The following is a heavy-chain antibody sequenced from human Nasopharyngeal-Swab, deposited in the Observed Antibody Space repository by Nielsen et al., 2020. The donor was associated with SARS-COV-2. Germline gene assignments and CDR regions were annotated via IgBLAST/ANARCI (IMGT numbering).Heavy chain of an antibody. V-gene: IGHV3-11*01. J-gene: IGHJ5*02. CDR3: ARTYYYDSSGYYYVWFDP. Sequence: GESLTISCAASGFTFSDYYMSWIRQAPGKGLEWVSYISSSGSTIYYADSVKGRFTISRDNAKNSLYLQTNSLRAEDTAVYYCARTYYYDSSGYYYVWFDPWGQGTLVTVSS. D-gene: IGHD3-22*01. CDR1: GFTFSDYY. CDR2: ISSSGSTI.